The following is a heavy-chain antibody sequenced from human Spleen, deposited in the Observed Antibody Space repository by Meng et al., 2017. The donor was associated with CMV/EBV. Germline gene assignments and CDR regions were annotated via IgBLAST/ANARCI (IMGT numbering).Heavy chain of an antibody. J-gene: IGHJ5*01. CDR1: GFTFDDYA. CDR2: ITWNSGNI. CDR3: VRDVSGGSTIFGVPTGWFDS. Sequence: GGSLRLSCVGSGFTFDDYAMHWVRQGPGKGLEWVSGITWNSGNIGYAASVKGRFTISRDNAKNSLPLQMTRLRAEDTALYYCVRDVSGGSTIFGVPTGWFDSWGQGTLVTVSS. D-gene: IGHD3-3*01. V-gene: IGHV3-9*01.